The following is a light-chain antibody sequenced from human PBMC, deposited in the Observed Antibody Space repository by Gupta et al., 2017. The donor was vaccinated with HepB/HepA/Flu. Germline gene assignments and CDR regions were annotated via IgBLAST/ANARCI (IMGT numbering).Light chain of an antibody. CDR3: QSKDSVASYEV. CDR1: ALPKQY. CDR2: KDS. J-gene: IGLJ2*01. V-gene: IGLV3-25*03. Sequence: SYELTQPPSVSVSPGQTARITCSGDALPKQYASWYQQKPGQAPVLMICKDSERPSGIPERFSGSSSGTTITLTTTGVQAEDEADYYCQSKDSVASYEVFGGGTKVTVL.